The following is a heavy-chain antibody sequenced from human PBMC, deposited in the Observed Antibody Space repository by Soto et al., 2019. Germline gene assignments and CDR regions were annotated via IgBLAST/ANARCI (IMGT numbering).Heavy chain of an antibody. CDR2: INPSGGST. CDR3: ARHYCSGGSCYTLDY. V-gene: IGHV1-46*01. D-gene: IGHD2-15*01. CDR1: GYTFTSYF. J-gene: IGHJ4*02. Sequence: QVQLVQSGAEVKKPGASVKVSCKASGYTFTSYFMHWVRQAPGQGLEWMGIINPSGGSTSYAQKFQGRVTMTRDTSTSTVYMELSSLRSEDTAVYYCARHYCSGGSCYTLDYWGQGTLVTVSS.